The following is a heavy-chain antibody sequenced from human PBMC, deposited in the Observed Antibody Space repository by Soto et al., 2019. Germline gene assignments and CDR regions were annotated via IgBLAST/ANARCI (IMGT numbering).Heavy chain of an antibody. Sequence: XSVKVSYKASGYTFTSYGIHWVRQAPGQRLEWMGWINAANGDTKYSPKFQGRVTITRDTSASTAYMELSSLRSEDTAVYYCVRRNVSATGIDWFDPWGQGTLVTVSS. CDR1: GYTFTSYG. D-gene: IGHD6-13*01. CDR3: VRRNVSATGIDWFDP. CDR2: INAANGDT. V-gene: IGHV1-3*01. J-gene: IGHJ5*02.